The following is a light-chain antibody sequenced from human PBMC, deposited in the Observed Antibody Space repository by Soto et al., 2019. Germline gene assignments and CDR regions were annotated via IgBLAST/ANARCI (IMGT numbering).Light chain of an antibody. Sequence: QSVLTQPPSASGTPGQRVTISCSGSSSNIGSNYVYWYQQLPGTAPKLLIYRNNQRPSGGPDRFSGSKSGTSASLAISGLRSEDEADYYCEAWDDSLSGPVFGGGTQLTVL. CDR2: RNN. J-gene: IGLJ7*01. CDR3: EAWDDSLSGPV. V-gene: IGLV1-47*01. CDR1: SSNIGSNY.